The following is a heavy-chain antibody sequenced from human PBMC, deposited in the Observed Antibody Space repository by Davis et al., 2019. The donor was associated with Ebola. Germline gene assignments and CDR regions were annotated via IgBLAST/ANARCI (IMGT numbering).Heavy chain of an antibody. V-gene: IGHV3-53*01. CDR2: IYSGGST. CDR1: GFTVSSNY. J-gene: IGHJ4*02. Sequence: GGSLRLSCAASGFTVSSNYMSWVRQAPGKGLEWVSVIYSGGSTYYADSVKGRFTISRDNAKNSLYLQMNSLRAEDTAVYYCAREKHCSSTSCYKAASGWWDYWGQGTLVTVSS. CDR3: AREKHCSSTSCYKAASGWWDY. D-gene: IGHD2-2*02.